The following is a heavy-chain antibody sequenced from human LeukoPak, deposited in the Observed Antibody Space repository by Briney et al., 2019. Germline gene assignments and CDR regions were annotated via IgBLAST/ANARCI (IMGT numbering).Heavy chain of an antibody. CDR2: IKSKTDGGTI. D-gene: IGHD6-13*01. CDR1: GFTFSNAC. CDR3: TTDAGYSSRWYNY. Sequence: GGSLRLSCAASGFTFSNACMSWVRQAPGKGLEWVGRIKSKTDGGTIDFAAPVKGRFTISRDDSKNTLYLQMNSLKTEDTAVYYCTTDAGYSSRWYNYWGQGTLVTVSS. V-gene: IGHV3-15*01. J-gene: IGHJ4*02.